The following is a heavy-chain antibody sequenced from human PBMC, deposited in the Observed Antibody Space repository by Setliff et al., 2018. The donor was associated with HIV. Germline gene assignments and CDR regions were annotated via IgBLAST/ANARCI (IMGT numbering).Heavy chain of an antibody. V-gene: IGHV3-20*04. Sequence: GSLRLSCAASGFTFDDYGMSWVRQVPGKGLEWVSSINWNGGGTDYADSVKGRFTISRDNAKNSLYLQVNSLRAEDTAIYYCARGTDYSGWFYDYWGQGTQVTVS. D-gene: IGHD1-26*01. CDR2: INWNGGGT. J-gene: IGHJ4*02. CDR1: GFTFDDYG. CDR3: ARGTDYSGWFYDY.